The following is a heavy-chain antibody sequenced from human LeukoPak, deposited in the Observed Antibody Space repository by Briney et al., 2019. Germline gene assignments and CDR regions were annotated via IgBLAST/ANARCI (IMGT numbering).Heavy chain of an antibody. CDR2: INAGNGNT. Sequence: ASVKVSCKASGYTFTSYAMHWVRQAPGQRLEWMGWINAGNGNTKYSQKFQGRVTITRDTSASTAYMELSSLRSEDTAVYYCARDLITAPRSSTSCDYWGQGTLVTVSS. CDR3: ARDLITAPRSSTSCDY. V-gene: IGHV1-3*01. J-gene: IGHJ4*02. D-gene: IGHD2-2*01. CDR1: GYTFTSYA.